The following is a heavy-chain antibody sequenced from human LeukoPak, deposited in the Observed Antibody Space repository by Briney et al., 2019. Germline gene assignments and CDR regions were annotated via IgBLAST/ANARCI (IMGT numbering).Heavy chain of an antibody. D-gene: IGHD1-26*01. CDR1: GDSVSSKSAS. CDR3: ARGTGSLDY. V-gene: IGHV6-1*01. Sequence: SQTLSLTCAISGDSVSSKSASWNWIRQSPSRGLEWLGRTYSRSKWLNDYAVSVKSRITINPDTSKNQFSLHLTSVTPDDTAVYYSARGTGSLDYWGQGTLVTVSS. CDR2: TYSRSKWLN. J-gene: IGHJ4*02.